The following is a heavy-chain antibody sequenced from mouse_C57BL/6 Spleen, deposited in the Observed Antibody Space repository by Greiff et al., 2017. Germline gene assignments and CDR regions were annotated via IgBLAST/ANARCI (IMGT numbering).Heavy chain of an antibody. D-gene: IGHD1-1*01. CDR2: IDPADGNT. CDR3: AKCYGSSTEAWFAY. V-gene: IGHV14-3*01. J-gene: IGHJ3*01. CDR1: GFYIKNTY. Sequence: EVKLQESVAELVRPGASVKLSCTVSGFYIKNTYMHWVKQRPAQGLVGMGRIDPADGNTKYAPKFQGKATITADTSANTAYLQLIILTSEDTAIYYCAKCYGSSTEAWFAYWGQGTLVTVSA.